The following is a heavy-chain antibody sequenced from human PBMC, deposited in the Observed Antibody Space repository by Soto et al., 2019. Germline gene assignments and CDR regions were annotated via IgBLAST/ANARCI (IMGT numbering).Heavy chain of an antibody. V-gene: IGHV1-3*01. CDR1: GYTFTSYA. CDR3: ARDRDSGSYSDAFDI. CDR2: INAGNGNT. Sequence: ASVKVSCKASGYTFTSYAMHWVRQDPGQRLEWMGWINAGNGNTKYSQKFQGRVTITRDTSASTAYMELSSLRSEDTAVYYCARDRDSGSYSDAFDIWGQGTMVTVSS. J-gene: IGHJ3*02. D-gene: IGHD1-26*01.